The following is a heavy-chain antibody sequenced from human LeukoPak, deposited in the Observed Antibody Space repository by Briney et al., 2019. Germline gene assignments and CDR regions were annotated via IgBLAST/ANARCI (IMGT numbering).Heavy chain of an antibody. J-gene: IGHJ4*02. V-gene: IGHV4-59*01. Sequence: SETLSLTCTVSGGSISSDYWSWIRQPPGKGLEWIGFIYYTGNTNYNPSLKSRVTMLIDTSKNQLSLKLTSVTAADTAVYYCARSRGRLLCYFDYWGQGTLVTVSS. D-gene: IGHD4-17*01. CDR1: GGSISSDY. CDR3: ARSRGRLLCYFDY. CDR2: IYYTGNT.